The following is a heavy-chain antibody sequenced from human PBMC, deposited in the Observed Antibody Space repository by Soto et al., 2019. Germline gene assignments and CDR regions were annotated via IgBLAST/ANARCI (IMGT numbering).Heavy chain of an antibody. D-gene: IGHD1-7*01. J-gene: IGHJ5*02. V-gene: IGHV4-30-4*01. CDR3: ARVKGRELELRWFDP. CDR1: GGSISSGDYY. Sequence: QVQLQESGPGLVKPSQNLSLTCTVSGGSISSGDYYWSWIRQPPGKGLEWIGDVYYSGSTYYNPSLKSRVTIPVDTSKNQFSLKLSSVTAADTAVYYCARVKGRELELRWFDPWGQGTLVTVSS. CDR2: VYYSGST.